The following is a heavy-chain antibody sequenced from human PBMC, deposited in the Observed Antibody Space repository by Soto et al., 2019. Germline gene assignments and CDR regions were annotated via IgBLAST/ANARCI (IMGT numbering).Heavy chain of an antibody. D-gene: IGHD2-8*01. V-gene: IGHV3-23*01. CDR2: ISGSGGST. J-gene: IGHJ4*02. CDR3: AKDLVLMVYAISPFDY. CDR1: GFTFSSYA. Sequence: GGSLRLSCAASGFTFSSYAMSWVRQAPGKGLEWVSAISGSGGSTYYADSVKGRFTISRDNSKNTLYLQMNSLRAEDTAVYYCAKDLVLMVYAISPFDYWGQGTLVTVSS.